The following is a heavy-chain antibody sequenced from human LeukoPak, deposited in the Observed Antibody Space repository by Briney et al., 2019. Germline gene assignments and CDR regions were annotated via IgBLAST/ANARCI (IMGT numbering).Heavy chain of an antibody. V-gene: IGHV3-53*01. D-gene: IGHD3-22*01. J-gene: IGHJ4*02. CDR2: IYSGGST. CDR3: ARDRDSSDYYYV. CDR1: GFTVSSNY. Sequence: PGGSLRLSCAASGFTVSSNYMSWVRQAPGKGLEWVSVIYSGGSTYYADSVKGRFTISRDNSKNTLYLQMNSLRAEDTAVYYCARDRDSSDYYYVWGQGTLVTVSS.